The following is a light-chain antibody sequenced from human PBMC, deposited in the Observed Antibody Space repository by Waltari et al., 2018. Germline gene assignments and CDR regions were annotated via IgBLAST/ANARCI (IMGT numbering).Light chain of an antibody. CDR3: QHYVSLPAT. V-gene: IGKV3-20*01. CDR1: QSVSRT. CDR2: GAS. J-gene: IGKJ1*01. Sequence: EIVLTQSPGTLFLSPGEGATLSCRASQSVSRTLAWYQQKPGQAPRLLIYGASSRATDIPDRFSGSGSGTDFSLTISRLKPDDSAVYFCQHYVSLPATFGQGTKVEIK.